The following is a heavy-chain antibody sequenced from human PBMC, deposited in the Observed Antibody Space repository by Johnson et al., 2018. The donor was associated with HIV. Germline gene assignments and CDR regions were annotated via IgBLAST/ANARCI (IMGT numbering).Heavy chain of an antibody. D-gene: IGHD6-13*01. V-gene: IGHV3-33*08. Sequence: QVQLVESGGGLVQPGGSLRLSCAASGFTFSNYGMHWVRQAPGKGLEWVAVVWYDGSNKYYADSVKGRFTISRDNSKNTLYLQMNSLRAEDTAVYYCARVEAAAGLAFDIWGQGTMVTVSS. J-gene: IGHJ3*02. CDR1: GFTFSNYG. CDR3: ARVEAAAGLAFDI. CDR2: VWYDGSNK.